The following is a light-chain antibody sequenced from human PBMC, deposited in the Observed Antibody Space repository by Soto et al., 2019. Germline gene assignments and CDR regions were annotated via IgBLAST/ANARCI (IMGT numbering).Light chain of an antibody. CDR1: SSNFGAGYD. CDR2: ANT. CDR3: LSYDSSLSGVV. Sequence: QSVLTQPPSVSGAPGQRVTISCTGSSSNFGAGYDVHWYQQIPGTAPKLLIYANTNRPSGVPDRFSGSKSGTSASLAITGLQAEDEADYYCLSYDSSLSGVVFGGGTKVTVL. V-gene: IGLV1-40*01. J-gene: IGLJ2*01.